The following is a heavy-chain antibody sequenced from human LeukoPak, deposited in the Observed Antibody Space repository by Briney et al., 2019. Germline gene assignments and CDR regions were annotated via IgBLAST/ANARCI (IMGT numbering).Heavy chain of an antibody. D-gene: IGHD5-18*01. V-gene: IGHV4-4*07. Sequence: XXXLIYTSGTTNYNPSLKSRVTMSVDTSKNQFSLKLSSVTAADTAVYYCARDLQDSYGPSHAFDIWGQGTMVTVSS. CDR3: ARDLQDSYGPSHAFDI. J-gene: IGHJ3*02. CDR2: IYTSGTT.